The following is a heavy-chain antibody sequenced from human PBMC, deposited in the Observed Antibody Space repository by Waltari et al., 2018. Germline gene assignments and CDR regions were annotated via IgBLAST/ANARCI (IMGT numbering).Heavy chain of an antibody. V-gene: IGHV4-38-2*02. J-gene: IGHJ4*03. Sequence: QVQLQESGPGLVKPSETLSLTCTVSGFSISSGYGWAWIRQPPGKGLEWIGQVYGDSSSIYYNSSLKSRVTLSKDTSKNQFSLNLRFVTVADSAVYYCVRDRTASNGLDPWGPGVVVTVSS. CDR1: GFSISSGYG. CDR3: VRDRTASNGLDP. CDR2: VYGDSSSI. D-gene: IGHD2-2*01.